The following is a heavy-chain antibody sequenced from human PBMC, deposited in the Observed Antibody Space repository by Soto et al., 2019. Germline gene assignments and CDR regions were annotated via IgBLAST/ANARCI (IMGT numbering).Heavy chain of an antibody. Sequence: SVPTLAHHTQTHTLTCTFTGFSLGTPGVGVGWIRQPTGKALETIELIYWNDEKSYSTSPKSRLTNTKDTSKNQEDLTMNNMEPVDTASYCGGHSGTPQGCYDMEDWGKGTLVTVSS. CDR3: GHSGTPQGCYDMED. J-gene: IGHJ4*01. CDR2: IYWNDEK. V-gene: IGHV2-5*01. CDR1: GFSLGTPGVG. D-gene: IGHD2-15*01.